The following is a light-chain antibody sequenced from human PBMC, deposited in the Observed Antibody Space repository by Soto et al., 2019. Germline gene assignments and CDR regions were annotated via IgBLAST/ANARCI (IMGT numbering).Light chain of an antibody. V-gene: IGKV1-39*01. CDR3: QQSYSTPFT. CDR2: VAS. CDR1: QSISTY. J-gene: IGKJ5*01. Sequence: DIQMTQSPASLSASVGDRVTITCRASQSISTYLHWYQQKPGKAPRLLIYVASSLQSGVPSMFSGSGSGTGVPLTISSLPPEDFATYYCQQSYSTPFTFGQGTRLEIK.